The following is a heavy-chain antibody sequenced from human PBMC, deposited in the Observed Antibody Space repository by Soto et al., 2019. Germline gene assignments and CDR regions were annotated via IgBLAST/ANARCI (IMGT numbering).Heavy chain of an antibody. D-gene: IGHD3-3*01. Sequence: SETLSLTCTVSGGSISSSSYYWGWIRQPPGKGLEWIGEINHSGSTNYNPSLKSRVTISVDTSKNQFSLKLSSVTAADTAVYYCARGYDFWSGYFRYYYGMDVWGQGTTVTVSS. CDR3: ARGYDFWSGYFRYYYGMDV. CDR2: INHSGST. J-gene: IGHJ6*02. V-gene: IGHV4-39*07. CDR1: GGSISSSSYY.